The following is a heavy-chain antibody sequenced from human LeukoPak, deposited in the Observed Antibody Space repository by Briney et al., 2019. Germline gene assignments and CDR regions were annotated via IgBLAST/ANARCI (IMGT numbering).Heavy chain of an antibody. CDR2: INPNSGGT. J-gene: IGHJ4*02. D-gene: IGHD3-22*01. CDR1: GYTFTGYF. CDR3: ARDERYDSSGYPFDY. Sequence: ASVKVSCKASGYTFTGYFVHWVRQAPGQGLEWMGWINPNSGGTNYAQKFQGRVTMTRDTSFSTAYIELRRLRSDDTAVYYCARDERYDSSGYPFDYWGQGTLVTVSS. V-gene: IGHV1-2*02.